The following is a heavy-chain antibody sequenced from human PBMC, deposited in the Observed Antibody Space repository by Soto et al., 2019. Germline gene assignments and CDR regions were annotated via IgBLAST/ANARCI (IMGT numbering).Heavy chain of an antibody. Sequence: PSETLSLTCTVSGGSISNGGYYWSWIRQHPGKGLEWIGYIYYSGSTYYNPSLKSRVTISVDTSKNQFSLKLSSVTAADTAVYYCARGFRWLRLAYYYYYGMDVWGQGTTVTVSS. CDR1: GGSISNGGYY. CDR2: IYYSGST. J-gene: IGHJ6*02. CDR3: ARGFRWLRLAYYYYYGMDV. D-gene: IGHD5-12*01. V-gene: IGHV4-31*03.